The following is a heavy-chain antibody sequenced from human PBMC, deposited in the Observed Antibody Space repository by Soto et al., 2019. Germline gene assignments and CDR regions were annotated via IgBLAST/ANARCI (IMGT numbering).Heavy chain of an antibody. CDR1: GFTFTDYY. D-gene: IGHD3-10*01. CDR3: ARWHHYGSESVDV. CDR2: ISGSQTYT. Sequence: PGGSLRLSCAASGFTFTDYYMNWIRQAPGKGLEWVSHISGSQTYTDYADSVKGRFTISRDNDKNSVYLQMNGLRAEDTAVYFFARWHHYGSESVDVWGQETTVTVSS. V-gene: IGHV3-11*06. J-gene: IGHJ6*02.